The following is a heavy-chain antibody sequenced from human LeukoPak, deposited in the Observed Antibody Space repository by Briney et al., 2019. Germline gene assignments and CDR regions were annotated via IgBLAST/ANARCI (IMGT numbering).Heavy chain of an antibody. CDR1: GYSLTNNW. CDR2: IYPGDSDT. V-gene: IGHV5-51*01. D-gene: IGHD3-16*02. CDR3: ARKGVIAYNWFDP. J-gene: IGHJ5*02. Sequence: GESLKISCKVSGYSLTNNWIGWVRQVPGKGLEWMGLIYPGDSDTRYSPSFQGQVTISADKSISTAYLQWSSLKASDTAMYYCARKGVIAYNWFDPWGQGTLVTVSS.